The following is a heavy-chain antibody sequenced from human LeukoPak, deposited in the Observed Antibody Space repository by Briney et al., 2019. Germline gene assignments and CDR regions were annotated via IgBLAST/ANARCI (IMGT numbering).Heavy chain of an antibody. D-gene: IGHD1-1*01. CDR1: GYTFTSYG. CDR3: ARAGGRLVERRGILDY. CDR2: ISAYNGNT. V-gene: IGHV1-18*01. J-gene: IGHJ4*02. Sequence: ASVKVSCKASGYTFTSYGISWVRQAPGQGLEWMGWISAYNGNTNYAQKLQGRVTMTTDTSTSTAYMELSRLRSDDTAVYYRARAGGRLVERRGILDYWGQGTLVTVSS.